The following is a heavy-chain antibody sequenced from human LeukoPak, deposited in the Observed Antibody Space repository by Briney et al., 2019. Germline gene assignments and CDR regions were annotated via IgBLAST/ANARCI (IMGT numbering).Heavy chain of an antibody. CDR3: ARQVRRYFDWLLPRPYYYYYYMDV. D-gene: IGHD3-9*01. CDR1: GFTFSSYW. Sequence: GGSLRLSCAASGFTFSSYWMHWVRQAPGKGLVWVSRINSDGSRTTYADSVKGRFTISKDNAKNTLYLQMNSLRAEDTAVYYCARQVRRYFDWLLPRPYYYYYYMDVWGKGTTVTVSS. CDR2: INSDGSRT. V-gene: IGHV3-74*01. J-gene: IGHJ6*03.